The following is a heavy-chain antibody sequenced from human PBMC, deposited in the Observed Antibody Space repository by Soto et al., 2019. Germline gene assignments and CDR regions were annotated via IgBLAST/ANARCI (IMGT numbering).Heavy chain of an antibody. CDR2: IYYSGNT. J-gene: IGHJ3*02. CDR3: AREPYCGGDCSHHPDAFDI. V-gene: IGHV4-30-4*01. CDR1: GGSISSGYYY. Sequence: SETLSLTCSVSGGSISSGYYYWSWIRQPPGKGLEWIGNIYYSGNTYYNPSLKSRLIISIDTSKNQFSLKVSSVTAADTAVYYCAREPYCGGDCSHHPDAFDIWGQGTMVTVSS. D-gene: IGHD2-21*02.